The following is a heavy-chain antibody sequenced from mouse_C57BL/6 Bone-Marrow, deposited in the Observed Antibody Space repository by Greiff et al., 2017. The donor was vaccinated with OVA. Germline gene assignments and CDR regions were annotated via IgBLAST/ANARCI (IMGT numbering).Heavy chain of an antibody. CDR2: INPNNGGT. CDR1: GYTFTDYN. CDR3: ARDGYYGEYAMDY. Sequence: SGPELVKPGASVKIPCKASGYTFTDYNMDWVKQSHGKSLEWIGDINPNNGGTIYNQKFKGKATLTVDKSSSTAYMELRSLTSEDTAVYDCARDGYYGEYAMDYWGQGTSVTGSS. J-gene: IGHJ4*01. V-gene: IGHV1-18*01. D-gene: IGHD2-3*01.